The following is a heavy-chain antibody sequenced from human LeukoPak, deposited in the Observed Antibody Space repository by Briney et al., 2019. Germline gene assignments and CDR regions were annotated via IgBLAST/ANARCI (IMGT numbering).Heavy chain of an antibody. CDR3: AREDLAAAGYDY. V-gene: IGHV1-2*02. Sequence: ASVKVSCKASGYTFTGYYMHWVRQAPGQGLEWMGWINPNSGGTNYAQKFQGRATMTRDTSISTAYMELSRLRSDDTAVYYCAREDLAAAGYDYWGQGTLVTVSP. J-gene: IGHJ4*02. D-gene: IGHD6-13*01. CDR1: GYTFTGYY. CDR2: INPNSGGT.